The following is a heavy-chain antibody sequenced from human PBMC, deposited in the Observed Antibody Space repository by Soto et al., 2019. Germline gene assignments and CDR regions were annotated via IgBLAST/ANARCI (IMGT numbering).Heavy chain of an antibody. Sequence: QVQLVQSGAEVKKPGASVKVSCKASGYTFTSYGISWVRQAPGQGLEWMGWISAYNGNTNYVQKLQGRVTMTPDTSTNTAYMELRNLRSDDTAVYSCARVIPAAADFDYWGQRTLVTVSS. CDR3: ARVIPAAADFDY. V-gene: IGHV1-18*01. J-gene: IGHJ4*02. D-gene: IGHD6-13*01. CDR1: GYTFTSYG. CDR2: ISAYNGNT.